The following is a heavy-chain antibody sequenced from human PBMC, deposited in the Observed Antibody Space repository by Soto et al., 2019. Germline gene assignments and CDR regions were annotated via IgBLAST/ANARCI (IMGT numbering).Heavy chain of an antibody. Sequence: XTLSLTCSVSGGTISGYEWTWIRQPAGKGLELIGRIYSSGNTKYNPSLQSRVTMSLDTSNNQFSLRMTSVTAADKAVYYCARGQRFSDWFDPWGQGTLVTVSS. CDR2: IYSSGNT. D-gene: IGHD3-3*01. CDR3: ARGQRFSDWFDP. J-gene: IGHJ5*02. CDR1: GGTISGYE. V-gene: IGHV4-4*07.